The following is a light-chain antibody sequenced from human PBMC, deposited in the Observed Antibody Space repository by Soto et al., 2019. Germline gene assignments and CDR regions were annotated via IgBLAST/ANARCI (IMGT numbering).Light chain of an antibody. CDR3: QQYENWPLWA. CDR1: QSVSNN. V-gene: IGKV3-15*01. CDR2: GTS. J-gene: IGKJ1*01. Sequence: EIVMTQSPATLSVSPGQRATLSCRASQSVSNNLAWYQQKPGQAPRLLIYGTSTRATGIPARFSGSGSGTEFTLTINSLQSEDFAVYYCQQYENWPLWAFGQGTKVEIK.